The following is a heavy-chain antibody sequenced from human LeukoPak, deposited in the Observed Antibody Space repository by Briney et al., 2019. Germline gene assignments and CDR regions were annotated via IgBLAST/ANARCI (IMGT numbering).Heavy chain of an antibody. CDR2: IFYRESFSYGGTT. D-gene: IGHD1/OR15-1a*01. Sequence: SETLSLTCTVSGVSISGHYWIWIRQSPGRGLEYIGSIFYRESFSYGGTTFYNPSLQSRVTISVDTSKNAFSLRLTSVTAADTAVYFCARQISGNKDYWGQGTLVTVSS. V-gene: IGHV4-59*08. CDR3: ARQISGNKDY. CDR1: GVSISGHY. J-gene: IGHJ4*02.